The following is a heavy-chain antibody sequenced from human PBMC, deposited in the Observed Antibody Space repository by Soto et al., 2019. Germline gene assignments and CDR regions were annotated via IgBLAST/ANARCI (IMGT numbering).Heavy chain of an antibody. CDR2: ISYDGSNK. D-gene: IGHD3-22*01. V-gene: IGHV3-30*18. Sequence: PGGSLRLSCAASGFTFSSYGMHWVRQAPGKGLEWVAVISYDGSNKYYADSVKGRFTISRDNSKNTLYLQMNSLRAEDTAVYYCAKDSQAYYYDSSGYLDYWGQGTLVTVSS. J-gene: IGHJ4*02. CDR3: AKDSQAYYYDSSGYLDY. CDR1: GFTFSSYG.